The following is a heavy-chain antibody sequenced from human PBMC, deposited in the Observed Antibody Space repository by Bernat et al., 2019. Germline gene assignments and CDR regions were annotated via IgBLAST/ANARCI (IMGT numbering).Heavy chain of an antibody. CDR2: ISSSSSYI. CDR3: ARVIGLTAMQGRFDP. V-gene: IGHV3-21*01. J-gene: IGHJ5*02. D-gene: IGHD2-21*02. CDR1: GFTFSSNS. Sequence: EVQLVESGGGLVKPGGSLRLSCAASGFTFSSNSMNWVRQAPGKGLEWVSSISSSSSYIYYADSVKGRFTISRDNAKNTLYLQMSSLRAEDTAVYYCARVIGLTAMQGRFDPWGQGTLVTVSS.